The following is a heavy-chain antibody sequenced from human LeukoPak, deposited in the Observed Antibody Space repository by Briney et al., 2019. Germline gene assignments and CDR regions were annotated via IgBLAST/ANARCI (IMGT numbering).Heavy chain of an antibody. J-gene: IGHJ4*02. Sequence: GGSLRLSCAASGFTFSAFAMTWVRQAPGKGLEWVAVIGGSYGSTYYADSVKGRFSISRDNSKSTLYLQMNSLRPEDAAVYYCAKRARDVPKTADYDYWGQGALVTVSS. CDR3: AKRARDVPKTADYDY. D-gene: IGHD2-21*02. V-gene: IGHV3-23*01. CDR2: IGGSYGST. CDR1: GFTFSAFA.